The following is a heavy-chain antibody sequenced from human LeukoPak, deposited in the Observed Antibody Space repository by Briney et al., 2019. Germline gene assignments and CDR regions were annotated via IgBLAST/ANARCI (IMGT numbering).Heavy chain of an antibody. CDR3: ARPSLDPTTNYDILTGYYGRRAFDI. CDR1: GYSLTELT. J-gene: IGHJ3*02. V-gene: IGHV1-24*01. Sequence: GASVKVSCKISGYSLTELTIHWVRQAPGKGLEWMGGFDLEDGETIYAQKFQGRVTITADESTSTAYMELSSLRSEDTAVYYCARPSLDPTTNYDILTGYYGRRAFDIWGQGTIVTVSS. CDR2: FDLEDGET. D-gene: IGHD3-9*01.